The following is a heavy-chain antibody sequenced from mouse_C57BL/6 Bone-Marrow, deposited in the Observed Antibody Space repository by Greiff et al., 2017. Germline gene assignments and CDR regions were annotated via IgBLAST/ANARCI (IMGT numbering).Heavy chain of an antibody. D-gene: IGHD1-1*01. CDR1: GFTFSSYA. Sequence: DVHLVESGGGLVKPGGSLKLSCAASGFTFSSYAMSWVRQTPEKRLEWVATISDGGSYTYYPDNVKGRFTISRDNAKNNLYLQMSHLKSEDTAMYYCARPANYYGRALFDYWGKGTTLTVSS. CDR2: ISDGGSYT. J-gene: IGHJ2*01. CDR3: ARPANYYGRALFDY. V-gene: IGHV5-4*01.